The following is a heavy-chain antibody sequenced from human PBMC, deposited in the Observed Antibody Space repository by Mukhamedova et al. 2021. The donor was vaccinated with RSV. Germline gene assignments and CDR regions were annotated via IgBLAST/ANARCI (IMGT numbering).Heavy chain of an antibody. Sequence: EWMGWINTNTGNPTYAQGFTGRFVFSLDTSVSTAYLQISSLKAEDTAVYYCARGGDYGSGNWFDPWGQGTLVTVSS. CDR2: INTNTGNP. D-gene: IGHD3-10*01. J-gene: IGHJ5*02. CDR3: ARGGDYGSGNWFDP. V-gene: IGHV7-4-1*02.